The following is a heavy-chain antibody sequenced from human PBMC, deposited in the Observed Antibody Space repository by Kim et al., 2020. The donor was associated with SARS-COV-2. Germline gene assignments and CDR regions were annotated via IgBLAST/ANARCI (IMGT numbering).Heavy chain of an antibody. Sequence: GGSLRLSCAASGFTFSSYGMHWVRQAPGKGLEWVAVIWYDGSNKYYADSVKGRFTISRDNSKNTLYLQMNSLRAEDTAVYYCARTLNYYDSSGYSFYFDYWGQGTLVTVSS. V-gene: IGHV3-33*01. D-gene: IGHD3-22*01. J-gene: IGHJ4*02. CDR2: IWYDGSNK. CDR3: ARTLNYYDSSGYSFYFDY. CDR1: GFTFSSYG.